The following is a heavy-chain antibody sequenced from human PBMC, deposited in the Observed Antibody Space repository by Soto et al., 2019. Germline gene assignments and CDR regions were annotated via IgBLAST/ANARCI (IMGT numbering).Heavy chain of an antibody. J-gene: IGHJ5*02. Sequence: QVQLQESGPGLVKPSQTLSLTCTVSGGSIVSGGYYWNWIRQHPGKGLEWIGSIYYSGSTYYNPSLKSRVTISVDTSQNLFSLNLTSVTAADTAVYYCAKALGGPRYCSDTSCYLLRWFDPWGQGIPVTVSS. CDR2: IYYSGST. CDR3: AKALGGPRYCSDTSCYLLRWFDP. D-gene: IGHD2-2*01. V-gene: IGHV4-31*03. CDR1: GGSIVSGGYY.